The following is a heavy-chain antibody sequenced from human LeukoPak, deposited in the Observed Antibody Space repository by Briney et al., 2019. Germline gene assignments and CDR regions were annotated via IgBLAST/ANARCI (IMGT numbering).Heavy chain of an antibody. V-gene: IGHV4-4*02. CDR3: ARRYCSSTSCYGGDYFDY. CDR2: SGST. D-gene: IGHD2-2*01. J-gene: IGHJ4*02. Sequence: SGSTNYNPSLKSRVTISVDKSKNQFSLKLSSVTAADTAVYYCARRYCSSTSCYGGDYFDYWGQGTLVTVSS.